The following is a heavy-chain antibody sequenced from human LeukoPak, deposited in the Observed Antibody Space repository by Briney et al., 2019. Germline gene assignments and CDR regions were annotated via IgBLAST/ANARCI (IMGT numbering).Heavy chain of an antibody. CDR3: ARPFLWFGELDYYGMDV. CDR1: GGSISSGDYY. Sequence: PSETLSLTCTVSGGSISSGDYYWSWIRQPPGKGLEWIGHIYYSGSTYYNPSLKSRVTISVDTSKNQFSLKLSSVTAADTAVYYCARPFLWFGELDYYGMDVWGQGTTVTVSS. J-gene: IGHJ6*02. CDR2: IYYSGST. D-gene: IGHD3-10*01. V-gene: IGHV4-30-4*01.